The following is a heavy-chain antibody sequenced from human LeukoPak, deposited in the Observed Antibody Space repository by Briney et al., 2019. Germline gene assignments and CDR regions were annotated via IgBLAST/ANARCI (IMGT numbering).Heavy chain of an antibody. V-gene: IGHV3-11*06. D-gene: IGHD6-13*01. CDR3: ARDPPSSRSFDY. CDR1: GFTFTDYH. J-gene: IGHJ4*02. CDR2: ITDSSGLI. Sequence: PGGSLRLSCAASGFTFTDYHMGWIRQAPGKGLEWVSYITDSSGLIKYADSVKGRFTISRDNAKDSLYLQMNSLRVEDTAVYYCARDPPSSRSFDYWGQGALVTVSS.